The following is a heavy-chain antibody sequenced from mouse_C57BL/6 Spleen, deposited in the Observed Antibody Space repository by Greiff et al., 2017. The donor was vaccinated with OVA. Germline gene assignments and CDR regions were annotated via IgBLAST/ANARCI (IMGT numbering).Heavy chain of an antibody. D-gene: IGHD1-1*01. Sequence: QVQLQQPGAELVMPGASVKLSCKASGYTFTSYWMHWVKQRPGQGLEWIGEIDPSDSYTNYNQKFKGKSTLTVDKSSSTAYMQLSSLTSEDSAVYYCVYGSSTRYFDVWGTGTTVTVSS. CDR2: IDPSDSYT. V-gene: IGHV1-69*01. CDR1: GYTFTSYW. J-gene: IGHJ1*03. CDR3: VYGSSTRYFDV.